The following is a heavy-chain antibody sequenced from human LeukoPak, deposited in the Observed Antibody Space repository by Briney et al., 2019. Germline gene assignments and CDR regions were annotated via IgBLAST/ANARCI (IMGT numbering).Heavy chain of an antibody. D-gene: IGHD1-26*01. CDR3: AGGSYYYYYYGMDV. J-gene: IGHJ6*02. CDR1: GFTFDDYA. V-gene: IGHV3-43*02. Sequence: QPGGSLRLSCAASGFTFDDYAMPWVRQAPGKGLEWVSLISGDGGSTYYADSVKGRFTISRDNSKNSLYLQMNSLRTEDTALYYCAGGSYYYYYYGMDVWGQGTTVTVSS. CDR2: ISGDGGST.